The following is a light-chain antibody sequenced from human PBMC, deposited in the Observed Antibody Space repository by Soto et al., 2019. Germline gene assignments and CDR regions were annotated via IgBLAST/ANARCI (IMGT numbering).Light chain of an antibody. V-gene: IGLV2-11*01. CDR1: SSDVGGYNY. J-gene: IGLJ1*01. CDR2: DVS. CDR3: CSYAGSYTYV. Sequence: QSALTQPRSVSGSPGQSVTISCTGTSSDVGGYNYVSWYQQHPGEAPKLMIYDVSKWPSGVPDRFSGHKSGNTASLTISGLHAEDEADYYCCSYAGSYTYVFGTGTKLTVL.